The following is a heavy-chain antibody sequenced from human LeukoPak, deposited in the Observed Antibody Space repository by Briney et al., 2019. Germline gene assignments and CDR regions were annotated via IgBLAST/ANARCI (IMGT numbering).Heavy chain of an antibody. Sequence: PSETLSLTCAVYGGSFSGYYWSWIRQPPGKGLEWIGEINHRGSTNYNPSLKSRVTISVDTSKNQFSLKLSSVTAADTAVYYCARETSQKGAHYMDVWGKGTTVTISS. CDR3: ARETSQKGAHYMDV. CDR1: GGSFSGYY. D-gene: IGHD3-16*01. CDR2: INHRGST. V-gene: IGHV4-34*01. J-gene: IGHJ6*03.